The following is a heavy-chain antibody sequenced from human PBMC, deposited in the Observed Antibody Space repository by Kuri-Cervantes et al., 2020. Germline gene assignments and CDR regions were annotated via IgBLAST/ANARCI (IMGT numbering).Heavy chain of an antibody. Sequence: ESLKISCTVSGGSISSYYWSWIRQPPGKGLEWIGYIYYSGSTNYNPSLKSRVTISVDTSKSQFSLKLSSVTAADTAVYYCARQTPYSSSWYYYYYGMDVWGQGTTVTVSS. V-gene: IGHV4-59*01. CDR2: IYYSGST. D-gene: IGHD6-13*01. CDR3: ARQTPYSSSWYYYYYGMDV. CDR1: GGSISSYY. J-gene: IGHJ6*02.